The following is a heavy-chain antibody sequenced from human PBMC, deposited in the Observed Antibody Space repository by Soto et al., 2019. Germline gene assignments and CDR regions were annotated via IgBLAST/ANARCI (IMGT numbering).Heavy chain of an antibody. Sequence: GGALRLLRSGSGFPFSKFSHNLVPQAPGKGLEWVSSINSSSSYIYYADSVKGRFSISRGHSKDSTYLPMNNLKAEGKAWYFCAFLPYYDILTCYYTHLRAPGSTVCRHATPVT. J-gene: IGHJ6*02. CDR1: GFPFSKFS. V-gene: IGHV3-21*01. D-gene: IGHD3-9*01. CDR3: AFLPYYDILTCYYTHLRAPGSTV. CDR2: INSSSSYI.